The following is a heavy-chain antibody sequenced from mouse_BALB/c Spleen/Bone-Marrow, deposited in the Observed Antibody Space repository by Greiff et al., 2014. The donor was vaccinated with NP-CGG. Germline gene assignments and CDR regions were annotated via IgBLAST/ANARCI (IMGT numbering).Heavy chain of an antibody. V-gene: IGHV1S137*01. J-gene: IGHJ4*01. CDR2: ISTYYGDA. Sequence: VQLQQSGAELVRPGVSVKISCKGSGYTFTDYAMHWVKQSHAKSLEWIGIISTYYGDASYSQKFKGKSTMSVDKSSSTAYMDRGKLTSEDSAIYYCAREPGYDAVDYWGQGTSVTVSS. CDR3: AREPGYDAVDY. CDR1: GYTFTDYA.